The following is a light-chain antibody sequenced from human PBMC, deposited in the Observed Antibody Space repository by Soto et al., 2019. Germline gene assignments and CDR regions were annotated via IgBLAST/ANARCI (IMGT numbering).Light chain of an antibody. CDR3: QQSYSTPLT. J-gene: IGKJ4*01. CDR2: AAS. Sequence: IQMTQSPSSLSASVGDRVTITCRASQSISSYLIWYQQRPGKVPKLLIYAASSLQSGVPSRFSGSGSGTDFTLTISSLQPEDSATYYCQQSYSTPLTFGGGTKVEIK. CDR1: QSISSY. V-gene: IGKV1-39*01.